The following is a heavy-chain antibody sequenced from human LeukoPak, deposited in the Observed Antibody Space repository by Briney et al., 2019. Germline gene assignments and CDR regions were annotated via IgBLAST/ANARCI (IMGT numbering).Heavy chain of an antibody. J-gene: IGHJ3*02. CDR3: VRQYCSGGSCSDAFDI. Sequence: GGSLRLSCAASGSTFISYSMNWVRQAPGKGLEWVSSISSSSSYIYYADSVKGRFTISRDNAKKSLYLQMNSLRAEDTAVYYCVRQYCSGGSCSDAFDIWGQGTMVTVSS. V-gene: IGHV3-21*01. CDR2: ISSSSSYI. CDR1: GSTFISYS. D-gene: IGHD2-15*01.